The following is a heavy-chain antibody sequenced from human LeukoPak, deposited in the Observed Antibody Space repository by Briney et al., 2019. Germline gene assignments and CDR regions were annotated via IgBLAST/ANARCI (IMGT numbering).Heavy chain of an antibody. CDR1: GFTSCVYA. CDR2: IRSKAYGGTT. D-gene: IGHD3-10*01. J-gene: IGHJ4*02. Sequence: PGGSLRLSCTASGFTSCVYAMSWVRQAPGKGLEWGGFIRSKAYGGTTEYAASVKGRFTISRDDSKSIAYLQMNSLKTEDTAVYYCTSGSGSYYNGRVDYWGQGTLVTVSS. CDR3: TSGSGSYYNGRVDY. V-gene: IGHV3-49*04.